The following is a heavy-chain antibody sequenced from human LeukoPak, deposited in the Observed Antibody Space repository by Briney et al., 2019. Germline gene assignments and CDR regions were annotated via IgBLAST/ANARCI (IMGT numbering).Heavy chain of an antibody. V-gene: IGHV1-18*01. D-gene: IGHD2-15*01. CDR2: INAGNGNT. J-gene: IGHJ4*02. Sequence: ASVKVSCKASGYTFTNYGISWVRQAPGQGLEWMGWINAGNGNTKYSQKFQGRVTITRDTSASTAYMELQSLTSDDTAVYYCARADIIVVAGATPVGSGFEYWGQGALITVS. CDR3: ARADIIVVAGATPVGSGFEY. CDR1: GYTFTNYG.